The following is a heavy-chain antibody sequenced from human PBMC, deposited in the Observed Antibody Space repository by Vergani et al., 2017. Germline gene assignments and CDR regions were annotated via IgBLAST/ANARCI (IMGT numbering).Heavy chain of an antibody. CDR1: GDRVSNKSAG. Sequence: QVQLHQSVPGLVKPSQTLSLTCALSGDRVSNKSAGWNWIRQSPSRGLEWLGRTYFMSKWYNDYAASVKSRMTINSATSTNPFSLQLQSVTPEDTAVYYCAREDISLTVEGADYMDIWGKGTTVTVSS. V-gene: IGHV6-1*01. J-gene: IGHJ6*03. CDR3: AREDISLTVEGADYMDI. CDR2: TYFMSKWYN. D-gene: IGHD3-22*01.